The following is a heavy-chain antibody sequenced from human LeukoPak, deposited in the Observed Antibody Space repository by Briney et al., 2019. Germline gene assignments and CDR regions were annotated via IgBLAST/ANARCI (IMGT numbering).Heavy chain of an antibody. Sequence: GGGLRVSCAASGFTFSSYAMRGGREAPGEGRGWGAVISNEVGDKYYADSVKGRFTIPRHNSKNTLHLQMNSLTAENTAVYYCARALHYYGSGSYSSGYYYGMDVWGQGTTVTVSS. CDR3: ARALHYYGSGSYSSGYYYGMDV. CDR1: GFTFSSYA. CDR2: ISNEVGDK. V-gene: IGHV3-30*04. J-gene: IGHJ6*02. D-gene: IGHD3-10*01.